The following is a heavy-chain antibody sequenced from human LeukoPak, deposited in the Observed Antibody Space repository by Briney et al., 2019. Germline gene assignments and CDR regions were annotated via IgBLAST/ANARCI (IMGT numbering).Heavy chain of an antibody. CDR3: ARHYGP. Sequence: SETLSLTCTVSGASMDNNNYDWGWIRQPPGKGLEWVGSIYHAGAIYQNPSLKGRVTLSIDMSKNQFSLKLNSVTAADTAVYYCARHYGPWGQGTLVTVSS. V-gene: IGHV4-39*01. CDR1: GASMDNNNYD. D-gene: IGHD3-10*01. J-gene: IGHJ5*02. CDR2: IYHAGAI.